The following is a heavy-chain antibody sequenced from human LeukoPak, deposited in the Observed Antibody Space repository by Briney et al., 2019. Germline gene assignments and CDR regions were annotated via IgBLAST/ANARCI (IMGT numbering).Heavy chain of an antibody. CDR3: ARRMGSSWYPNWFDP. CDR2: IIPIFGTA. J-gene: IGHJ5*02. CDR1: GGTFSSFA. Sequence: SVKVSCKASGGTFSSFAISWVRQAPGQGLEWVGGIIPIFGTANNAQKFQGRATITTDESTSTAYMELSSLRSEDTAVYYCARRMGSSWYPNWFDPWGQGTLVTVSS. V-gene: IGHV1-69*05. D-gene: IGHD6-13*01.